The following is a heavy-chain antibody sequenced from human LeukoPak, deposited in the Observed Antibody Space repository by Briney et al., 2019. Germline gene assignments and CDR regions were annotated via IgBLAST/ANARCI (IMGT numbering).Heavy chain of an antibody. CDR3: AKAKTMTHDAFDI. Sequence: GGSLRLSCAASGFTFSSYAMSCVRQAPGKGLEWVSAISGSGGSTYYADSVKGRFTISRDNSKNTLYLQMNSLRAEDTAVYYCAKAKTMTHDAFDIWGQGTMVTVSS. J-gene: IGHJ3*02. CDR2: ISGSGGST. CDR1: GFTFSSYA. D-gene: IGHD3-22*01. V-gene: IGHV3-23*01.